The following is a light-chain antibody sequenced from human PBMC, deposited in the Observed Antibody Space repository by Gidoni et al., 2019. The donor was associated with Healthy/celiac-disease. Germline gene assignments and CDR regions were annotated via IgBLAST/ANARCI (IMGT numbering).Light chain of an antibody. J-gene: IGKJ1*01. CDR3: QQYGGLWT. Sequence: EIVLTQSPGTLSLSPGERATLSCRASQSVSSSYLAWYQQKPGQAPRLLIYGASRRATGIPDRFSGSGSGTDFTLTISRLEPEDFAVYYCQQYGGLWTFGQGTKVEIK. V-gene: IGKV3-20*01. CDR1: QSVSSSY. CDR2: GAS.